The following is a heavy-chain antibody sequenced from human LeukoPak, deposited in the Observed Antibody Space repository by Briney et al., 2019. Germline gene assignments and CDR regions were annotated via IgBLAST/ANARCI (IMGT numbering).Heavy chain of an antibody. CDR2: MSSDGTSK. V-gene: IGHV3-30*03. CDR3: ARGAYCSGGRCPGAFDI. Sequence: GGSLRLSCVASGFTFSTYGIHWVRQAPGKGLEWVAGMSSDGTSKYYADSVKGRVTISRDNSKNTLYLQMTGLRADDTAVYYCARGAYCSGGRCPGAFDIWGQGTMVTVSS. CDR1: GFTFSTYG. D-gene: IGHD2-15*01. J-gene: IGHJ3*02.